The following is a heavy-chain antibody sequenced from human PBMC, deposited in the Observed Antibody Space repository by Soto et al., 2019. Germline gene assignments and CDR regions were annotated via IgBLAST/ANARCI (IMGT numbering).Heavy chain of an antibody. Sequence: GGSLRLSCAASGFTFSSYAMHWVRQAPGKGLEWVAVISYDGSNKYYADSVKGRFTIPRDNSKNTLYLQMNSLRAEDTAVYYCARVAVEMATIHVFDYWGQGTLVTVSS. J-gene: IGHJ4*02. CDR1: GFTFSSYA. D-gene: IGHD5-12*01. CDR3: ARVAVEMATIHVFDY. V-gene: IGHV3-30-3*01. CDR2: ISYDGSNK.